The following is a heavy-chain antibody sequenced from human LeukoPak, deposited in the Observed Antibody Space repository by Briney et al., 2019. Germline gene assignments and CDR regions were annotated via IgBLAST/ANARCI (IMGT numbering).Heavy chain of an antibody. CDR2: ISSSSSYI. J-gene: IGHJ3*02. Sequence: GGSLRLSCAASGFTFSSYSMNWVRQAPGKGLEWVSSISSSSSYIYYADSVKGRFTISRDNAENSLYLQMNSLRAEGTAVYYCARDRSKLLWFGELLSDAFDIWGQGTMVTVSS. CDR1: GFTFSSYS. CDR3: ARDRSKLLWFGELLSDAFDI. V-gene: IGHV3-21*01. D-gene: IGHD3-10*01.